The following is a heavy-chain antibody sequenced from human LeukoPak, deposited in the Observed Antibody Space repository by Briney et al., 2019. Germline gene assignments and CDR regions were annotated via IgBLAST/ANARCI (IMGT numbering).Heavy chain of an antibody. V-gene: IGHV1-46*01. CDR2: INPSGGST. D-gene: IGHD4-17*01. J-gene: IGHJ5*02. CDR3: ARDEGDYGDHNWFDP. CDR1: GYTFTSYY. Sequence: ASVKVSCKASGYTFTSYYMHWVRQAPGQGLEWMGIINPSGGSTSYAQKFQGRVTMTRDTSTSTVYMELSSLRSEDTAVYYCARDEGDYGDHNWFDPWGQGTLVTVSS.